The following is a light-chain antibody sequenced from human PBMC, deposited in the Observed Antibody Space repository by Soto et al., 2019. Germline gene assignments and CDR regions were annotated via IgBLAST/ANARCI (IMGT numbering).Light chain of an antibody. CDR1: SNDVGGYNY. CDR2: EVS. Sequence: QSVLTQPASVSGSPGQSITISCTGTSNDVGGYNYVSWYQQHLGEAPKLMIYEVSNRPSGISNRFSGSKSGNTGSLTISGLQAEDEADYYCSSYTTRITYVFGTATKVTVL. J-gene: IGLJ1*01. V-gene: IGLV2-14*01. CDR3: SSYTTRITYV.